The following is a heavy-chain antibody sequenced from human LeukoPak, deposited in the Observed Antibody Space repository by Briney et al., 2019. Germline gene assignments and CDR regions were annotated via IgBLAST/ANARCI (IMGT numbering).Heavy chain of an antibody. D-gene: IGHD3-3*01. Sequence: PGGSLRLSCAASGFTFTIYNMNWVRQAPGKGLEWVSYISSSSSSIYYADSVKGRFTISRDNAKNSLYLQMNSLRAEDTAVYFCAGALWSADTAVDYWGQGTLVTVSS. V-gene: IGHV3-48*01. CDR2: ISSSSSSI. J-gene: IGHJ4*02. CDR3: AGALWSADTAVDY. CDR1: GFTFTIYN.